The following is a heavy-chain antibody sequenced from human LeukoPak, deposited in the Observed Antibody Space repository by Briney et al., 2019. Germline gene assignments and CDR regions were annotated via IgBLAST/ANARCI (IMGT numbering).Heavy chain of an antibody. D-gene: IGHD6-13*01. CDR3: ARVCIAAAGIRFVYYFDY. CDR2: IYYSGST. CDR1: GGAISSGDYY. Sequence: PSETLSLTCTVSGGAISSGDYYWTWIRQPPGRGLEWIGYIYYSGSTNYNPSLKSRVTKSVDTSKNQFSLKLSSVPAADTAVYYCARVCIAAAGIRFVYYFDYWGQGTLVTVSS. J-gene: IGHJ4*02. V-gene: IGHV4-61*08.